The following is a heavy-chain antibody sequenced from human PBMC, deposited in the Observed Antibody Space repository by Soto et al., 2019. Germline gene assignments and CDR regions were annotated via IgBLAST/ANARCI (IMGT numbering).Heavy chain of an antibody. CDR2: ISSSSSTI. V-gene: IGHV3-48*02. Sequence: EVQLVESGGGLVQPGGSLRLSCAASGFTFTTYSMNWVRQAPGKGLEWVSYISSSSSTIYYADSVKGRFTISRDNAKNSLYLQMNSLRDDDTAVYYCALVGKYDSSDYWGQGTLVTVSS. D-gene: IGHD3-3*01. CDR1: GFTFTTYS. CDR3: ALVGKYDSSDY. J-gene: IGHJ4*02.